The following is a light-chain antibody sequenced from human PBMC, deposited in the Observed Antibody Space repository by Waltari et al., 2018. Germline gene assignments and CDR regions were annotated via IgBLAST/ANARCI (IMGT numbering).Light chain of an antibody. Sequence: EIVLTQSPGTLSLSPGEKATLSCRASQTVSNNFLAWYQQKPGQAPRLLIYGASSRAIGIPDRFSDSGSGTDFTLTISRLEPEDFAVYHCQQYGSPYTFGQGTKLEIK. CDR3: QQYGSPYT. CDR1: QTVSNNF. V-gene: IGKV3-20*01. J-gene: IGKJ2*01. CDR2: GAS.